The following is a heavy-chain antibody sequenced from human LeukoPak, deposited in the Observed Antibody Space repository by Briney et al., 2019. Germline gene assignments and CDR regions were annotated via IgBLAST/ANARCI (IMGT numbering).Heavy chain of an antibody. CDR1: GYTFTSYA. J-gene: IGHJ4*02. D-gene: IGHD3-3*01. V-gene: IGHV1-69*05. CDR2: IIPIFGTA. Sequence: GASVKVSCKASGYTFTSYAMNWVRQAPGQGLEWMGGIIPIFGTANYAQKFQGRVTITTDESTSTAYMELSSLRSEDTAVYYCARDRNDFWSGYNDYWGQGTLVTVSS. CDR3: ARDRNDFWSGYNDY.